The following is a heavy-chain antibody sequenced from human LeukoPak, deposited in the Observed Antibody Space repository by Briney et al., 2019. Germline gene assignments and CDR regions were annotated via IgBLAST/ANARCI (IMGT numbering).Heavy chain of an antibody. Sequence: SETLSLTCTVSGGSISSYYWSWIRQPAGKGLEWIGRIYTSETTNYNPSLKSRVTMSVDTSKNQFSLKLRSVTAADTAVCFCARALLPYSDILIGYYKHPIDAFDIWGQGTKVTVSS. V-gene: IGHV4-4*07. D-gene: IGHD3-9*01. CDR3: ARALLPYSDILIGYYKHPIDAFDI. J-gene: IGHJ3*02. CDR1: GGSISSYY. CDR2: IYTSETT.